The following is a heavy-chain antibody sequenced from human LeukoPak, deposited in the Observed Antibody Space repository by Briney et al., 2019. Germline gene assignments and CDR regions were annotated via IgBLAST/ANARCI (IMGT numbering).Heavy chain of an antibody. D-gene: IGHD2-2*01. V-gene: IGHV3-21*04. CDR3: AKSGPYCSSTSCNYFDY. Sequence: GGSLRLSCAASGFTFSSYSMNWVRQAPGKGLEWVSSISSSSSYIYYADSVKGRFTISRDKSKNTLYLQMNSLRAEDTAVYYCAKSGPYCSSTSCNYFDYWGQGTLVTVSS. J-gene: IGHJ4*02. CDR2: ISSSSSYI. CDR1: GFTFSSYS.